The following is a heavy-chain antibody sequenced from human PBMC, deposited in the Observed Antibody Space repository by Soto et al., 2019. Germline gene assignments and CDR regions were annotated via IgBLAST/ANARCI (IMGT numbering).Heavy chain of an antibody. V-gene: IGHV3-30-3*01. Sequence: QVQLVESGGGVVQPGRSLRLSCAASGFTFSSSTMHWVRQTPGKGLEWVVLISDDGGNRHYADSVKGRFTISRDNSKNTRYLEMNSLRIEDTGVYCCASAPANSWHTFDNWGLGTLVTVSS. CDR3: ASAPANSWHTFDN. CDR1: GFTFSSST. CDR2: ISDDGGNR. J-gene: IGHJ4*02. D-gene: IGHD6-13*01.